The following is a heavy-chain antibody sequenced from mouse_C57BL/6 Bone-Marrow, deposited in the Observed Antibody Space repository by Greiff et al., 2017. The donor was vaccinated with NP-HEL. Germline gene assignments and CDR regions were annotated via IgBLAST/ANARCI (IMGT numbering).Heavy chain of an antibody. Sequence: QVQLQQPGAELVMPGASVKLSCKASGYTFTSYWMRWVKQRPGQGLEWIGEIYPSDSYTNYNQKFKGKSTLTVDNSSSTAYMQLSSLTSEDSAVYYSARDGGYNVSHFANWGQGTLVTVSA. J-gene: IGHJ3*01. D-gene: IGHD2-2*01. CDR3: ARDGGYNVSHFAN. CDR1: GYTFTSYW. CDR2: IYPSDSYT. V-gene: IGHV1-69*01.